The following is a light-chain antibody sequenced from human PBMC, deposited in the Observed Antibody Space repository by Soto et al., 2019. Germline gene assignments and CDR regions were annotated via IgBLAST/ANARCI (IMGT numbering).Light chain of an antibody. CDR2: GDS. CDR3: QSYDSSLRGWV. J-gene: IGLJ3*02. V-gene: IGLV1-40*01. CDR1: SSNIGANYD. Sequence: QPVLTQPPSVSGAPGQRVTISCTGSSSNIGANYDVHWYQHLPGTAPKLLISGDSNRPSGVPDRFSVSKSGTSASLGITGLQAEDEADYYCQSYDSSLRGWVFGGGTKVTVL.